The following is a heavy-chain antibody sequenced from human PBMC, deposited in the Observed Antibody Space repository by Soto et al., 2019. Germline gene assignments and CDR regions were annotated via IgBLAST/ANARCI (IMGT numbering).Heavy chain of an antibody. CDR2: IYYSGST. CDR1: GGSSSSVDY. Sequence: SETLSLSCTISGGSSSSVDYWSWIRQHPGKGLEWIGYIYYSGSTYYNPSLKSRVTISVDTSKNQFSLKLSSVTAADTAVYYCAKGRGSSSWYGAFDIWGQGTMVTVSS. J-gene: IGHJ3*02. CDR3: AKGRGSSSWYGAFDI. V-gene: IGHV4-31*03. D-gene: IGHD6-13*01.